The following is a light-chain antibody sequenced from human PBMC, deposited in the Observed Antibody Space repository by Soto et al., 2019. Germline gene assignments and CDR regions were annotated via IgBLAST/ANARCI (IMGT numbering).Light chain of an antibody. CDR1: QSVSGSK. CDR2: GGS. CDR3: HQHGTSPFT. J-gene: IGKJ2*01. Sequence: EIVLTQSPGPLSLSPGSRATLSCRASQSVSGSKLAWYQQRPGQAPRLLIYGGSSRATDIPARFSGSGSGTEYNLTISRLEPEDFASYFCHQHGTSPFTFGQGTKVDIK. V-gene: IGKV3-20*01.